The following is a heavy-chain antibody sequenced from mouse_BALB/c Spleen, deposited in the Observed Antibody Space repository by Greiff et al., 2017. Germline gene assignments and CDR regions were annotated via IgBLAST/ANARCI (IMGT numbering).Heavy chain of an antibody. CDR3: ARSVLVTHAMDY. CDR2: IDPSDSET. J-gene: IGHJ4*01. CDR1: GYSFTSYW. V-gene: IGHV1S126*01. D-gene: IGHD2-5*01. Sequence: VQLQQSGPQLVSPGASVKISCKASGYSFTSYWMHWGKQRPGQGLEWIGMIDPSDSETRLNQKFKDKATLTVDKSSSPAYMQLSSPTSEDSAVYYCARSVLVTHAMDYWGQGTSVTVSS.